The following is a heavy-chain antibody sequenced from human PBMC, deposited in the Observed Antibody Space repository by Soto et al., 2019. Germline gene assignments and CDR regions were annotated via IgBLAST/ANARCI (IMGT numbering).Heavy chain of an antibody. CDR1: GFTFSSYS. J-gene: IGHJ3*02. CDR2: ISSSSSYI. V-gene: IGHV3-21*01. CDR3: ARLVVVATALLDI. D-gene: IGHD2-15*01. Sequence: WGSLRLSCAASGFTFSSYSMNWVRQAPGKGLEWVSSISSSSSYIYYADSVKGRFTISRDNAKNSLYLQMNSLRAEDTAVYYCARLVVVATALLDIWGQGTMVTVS.